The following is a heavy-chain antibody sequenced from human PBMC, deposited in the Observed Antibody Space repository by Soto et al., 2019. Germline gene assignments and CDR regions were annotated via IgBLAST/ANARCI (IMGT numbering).Heavy chain of an antibody. V-gene: IGHV3-23*01. CDR3: AKDRESSGWYSQGWFDP. CDR2: ISGSGGST. CDR1: GFTFSSYA. D-gene: IGHD6-19*01. Sequence: EVQLLESGGGLVQPGGSLRLSCAASGFTFSSYAMSWVRQAPGKGLEWVSAISGSGGSTYYADSVKGRFTISRDNSKNTLYLQMNSLRAEDTAVYYCAKDRESSGWYSQGWFDPWGQGTLVTVSS. J-gene: IGHJ5*02.